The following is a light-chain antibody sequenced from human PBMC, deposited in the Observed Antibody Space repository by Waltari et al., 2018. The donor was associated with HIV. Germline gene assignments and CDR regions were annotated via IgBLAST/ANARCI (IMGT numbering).Light chain of an antibody. CDR2: GAS. J-gene: IGKJ2*01. V-gene: IGKV3-15*01. CDR1: QTINNN. Sequence: ATLSVSPGERATLSCRASQTINNNLAWYQQKPGQAPQLLIYGASTRAAGVPARFSGSGSGTEFTLTITSLQSEDLAIYYCQQYNNWPQTFGQGTKVEIK. CDR3: QQYNNWPQT.